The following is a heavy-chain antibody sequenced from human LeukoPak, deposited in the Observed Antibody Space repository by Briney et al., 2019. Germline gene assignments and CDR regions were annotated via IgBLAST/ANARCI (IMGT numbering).Heavy chain of an antibody. CDR1: GGSISSYY. V-gene: IGHV4-59*01. Sequence: SETLSLTCTVSGGSISSYYWSWIRQPPGKGLEWIGYIYYSGSTNYNPSLKSRVTISVDTSKNQFSLKLSSVTAADTAVYYCARAGGRSGYYTTWGQGTLVTVSS. J-gene: IGHJ4*02. CDR2: IYYSGST. CDR3: ARAGGRSGYYTT. D-gene: IGHD3-3*01.